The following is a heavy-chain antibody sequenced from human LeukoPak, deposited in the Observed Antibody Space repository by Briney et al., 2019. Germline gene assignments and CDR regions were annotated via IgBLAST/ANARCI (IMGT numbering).Heavy chain of an antibody. CDR2: ISSSSSTI. J-gene: IGHJ3*01. V-gene: IGHV3-48*04. D-gene: IGHD3-10*01. Sequence: GGSLRLSCAASGFTFSSYSMNWVRQAPGKGLEWVSYISSSSSTIYYADSVKGRFTISKDNAKNMMYLQMNSLRAEDTAVYYCARSGLGSYYPMWGQGTMVTVFS. CDR3: ARSGLGSYYPM. CDR1: GFTFSSYS.